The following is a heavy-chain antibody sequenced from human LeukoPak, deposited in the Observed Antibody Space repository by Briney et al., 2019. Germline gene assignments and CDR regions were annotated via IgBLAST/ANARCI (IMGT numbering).Heavy chain of an antibody. CDR1: GGSISSSSYY. Sequence: SETLSLTCTVSGGSISSSSYYWGWIRPPPGKGLEWIWSIYYSGSTYYDPSLKSRVTISVDTSKNHFSLKLSSVTDADTAVYYCARRAYYYDSSGYSPYYYYYMDVWGKGTTVTVSS. V-gene: IGHV4-39*01. CDR2: IYYSGST. D-gene: IGHD3-22*01. CDR3: ARRAYYYDSSGYSPYYYYYMDV. J-gene: IGHJ6*03.